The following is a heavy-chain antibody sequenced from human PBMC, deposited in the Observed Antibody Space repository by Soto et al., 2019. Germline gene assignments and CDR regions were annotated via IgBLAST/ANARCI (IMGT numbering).Heavy chain of an antibody. J-gene: IGHJ4*02. CDR1: GYTFTSYA. Sequence: GASVKVSCKASGYTFTSYAMHWVRQAPGQRLEWMGWMNAGNGNTKYAQKFQGRVTMTRNTSTRTAYMELSGLRSEDTAVYYCARAYCSGGSCYSHYWGQGTLVTVSS. CDR3: ARAYCSGGSCYSHY. V-gene: IGHV1-3*01. CDR2: MNAGNGNT. D-gene: IGHD2-15*01.